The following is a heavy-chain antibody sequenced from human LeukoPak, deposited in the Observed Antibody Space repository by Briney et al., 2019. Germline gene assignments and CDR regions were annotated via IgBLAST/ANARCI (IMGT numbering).Heavy chain of an antibody. CDR1: GGSISSGDYY. CDR2: IYYSGST. V-gene: IGHV4-30-4*08. Sequence: SQTLSLTCTVSGGSISSGDYYWSWIRQPPGKGLEWIGYIYYSGSTYYNPSLKSRVTISVDTSKNQFSLKLSSVTAADTAVYYCATHCSSTSCYNLGSYYYYMDVWDKGTTVTVSS. D-gene: IGHD2-2*02. CDR3: ATHCSSTSCYNLGSYYYYMDV. J-gene: IGHJ6*03.